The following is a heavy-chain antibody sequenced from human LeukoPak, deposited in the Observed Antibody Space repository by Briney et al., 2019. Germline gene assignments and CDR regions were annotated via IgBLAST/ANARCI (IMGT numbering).Heavy chain of an antibody. J-gene: IGHJ4*02. CDR1: GFTFTNYA. Sequence: GGSPRLSCAASGFTFTNYAMNWVRQAPGKGLEWASGITGSGSTTYYADSVKGRFTISRDNSKNTLYLQMTSLRAEDTAIYYCARDSDTPGCFDYWGQGTPVTVSS. D-gene: IGHD2-2*02. CDR2: ITGSGSTT. V-gene: IGHV3-23*01. CDR3: ARDSDTPGCFDY.